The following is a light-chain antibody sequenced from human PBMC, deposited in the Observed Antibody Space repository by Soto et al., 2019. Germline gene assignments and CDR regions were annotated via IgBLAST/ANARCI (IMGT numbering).Light chain of an antibody. CDR2: DVS. CDR3: SSYTSSSTVV. J-gene: IGLJ2*01. V-gene: IGLV2-14*01. Sequence: QSALTQPASVSGSPGQSITISCTGTSSDVGGYNYVSWYQQHPGKAPKLMIYDVSNRPSGVSNHFSASKSGNTASLTISGLQAEDEANYYCSSYTSSSTVVFGGGTKLTV. CDR1: SSDVGGYNY.